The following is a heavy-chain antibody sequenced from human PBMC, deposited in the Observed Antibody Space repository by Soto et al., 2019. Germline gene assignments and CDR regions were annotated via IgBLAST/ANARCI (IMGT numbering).Heavy chain of an antibody. CDR2: ISAYNGNT. V-gene: IGHV1-18*01. Sequence: ASVKVSCKASGYTFTSYGISWVRQAPGQGLEWMGWISAYNGNTNYAQKLQGRVTMTTDTSTSTAYMELRSLRSDDTAVYYCARQFRYCSGGSCDYYYYMDVWGKGTTVTVSS. J-gene: IGHJ6*03. CDR3: ARQFRYCSGGSCDYYYYMDV. D-gene: IGHD2-15*01. CDR1: GYTFTSYG.